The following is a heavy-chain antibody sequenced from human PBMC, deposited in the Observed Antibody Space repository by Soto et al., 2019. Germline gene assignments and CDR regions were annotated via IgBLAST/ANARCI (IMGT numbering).Heavy chain of an antibody. J-gene: IGHJ4*02. CDR1: GFTVSSNY. CDR2: IYSGGST. D-gene: IGHD6-6*01. CDR3: ARGEYSSLLFDY. Sequence: GGSLRLSCAASGFTVSSNYMSWVRQAPGKGLEWVSVIYSGGSTYYADSVKGRFTISRDNSKNTLYLQMNSLRAEDTAVYYCARGEYSSLLFDYWGQGTLVPVSS. V-gene: IGHV3-66*01.